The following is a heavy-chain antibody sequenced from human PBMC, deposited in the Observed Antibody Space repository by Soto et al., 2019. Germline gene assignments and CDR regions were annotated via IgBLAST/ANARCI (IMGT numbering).Heavy chain of an antibody. Sequence: QVQLVESGGGVVQPGRSLRLPCAASGFTFSTYGMHWVRQAPGKGLEWVSTISFDGNQKYDAQSVRGRVTIARDNSKNKLLPQMRRMRTDDTTVYYCARGGVNKVRGEDFNDWGKRTMVTVFS. J-gene: IGHJ3*01. CDR1: GFTFSTYG. V-gene: IGHV3-30*03. CDR2: ISFDGNQK. D-gene: IGHD3-16*01. CDR3: ARGGVNKVRGEDFND.